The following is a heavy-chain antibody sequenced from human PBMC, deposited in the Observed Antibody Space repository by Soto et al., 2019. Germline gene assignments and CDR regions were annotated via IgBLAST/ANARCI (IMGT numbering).Heavy chain of an antibody. CDR2: IYHSGNT. J-gene: IGHJ4*02. Sequence: SATLSLTCTVSCGSITTGGSCWSWIRHHPGKGLEWIGNIYHSGNTYYNPSLKSRLTISVDTSKNHFSLMVDSVTAADTAVYYCARARFQVLYGKPYFDSWGQGTLVTVSS. CDR3: ARARFQVLYGKPYFDS. CDR1: CGSITTGGSC. D-gene: IGHD2-2*02. V-gene: IGHV4-31*03.